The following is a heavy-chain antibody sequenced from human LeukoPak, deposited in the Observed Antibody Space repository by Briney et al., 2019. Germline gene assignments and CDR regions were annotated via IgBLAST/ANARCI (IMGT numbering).Heavy chain of an antibody. CDR1: GFTFSTYA. D-gene: IGHD5-18*01. CDR3: ANREGGYTYDPFDY. V-gene: IGHV3-23*01. Sequence: RGSLRLSCAASGFTFSTYAMSWVRQAPGRGLEWVSAISGSSDTTYYADSVKGRFTISRDNSKNTLYLQMNSLRAEDTAVYYCANREGGYTYDPFDYWGQGTLVTVSS. J-gene: IGHJ4*02. CDR2: ISGSSDTT.